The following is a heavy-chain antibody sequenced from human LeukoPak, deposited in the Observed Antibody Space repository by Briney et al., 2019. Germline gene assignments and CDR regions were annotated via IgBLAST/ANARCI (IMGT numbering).Heavy chain of an antibody. CDR3: AREADRWFDP. J-gene: IGHJ5*02. CDR2: MYNSGST. Sequence: SETLSLTCRVSGGSISSSYYYWGWIRQPPGKGLEWIGTMYNSGSTDYNPSLESRVTISVDTAKNQFSLKLSSVTAADTAVYYCAREADRWFDPWGQGTLVTVSS. CDR1: GGSISSSYYY. V-gene: IGHV4-39*07.